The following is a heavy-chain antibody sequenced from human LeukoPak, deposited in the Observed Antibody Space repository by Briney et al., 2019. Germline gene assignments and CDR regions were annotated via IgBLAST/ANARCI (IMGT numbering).Heavy chain of an antibody. V-gene: IGHV6-1*01. CDR2: TYYRSKWYN. J-gene: IGHJ5*02. D-gene: IGHD3-10*01. CDR3: ARGVSGRFVIMYNWFDP. Sequence: SQTLSLTCAISGDSVSSNSAAWNWIRQSPSRGLEWLGRTYYRSKWYNDYAVSVKSRITINPDTSKYQFSLQLNSVTPEDTAVYYCARGVSGRFVIMYNWFDPWGQGTLVTVSS. CDR1: GDSVSSNSAA.